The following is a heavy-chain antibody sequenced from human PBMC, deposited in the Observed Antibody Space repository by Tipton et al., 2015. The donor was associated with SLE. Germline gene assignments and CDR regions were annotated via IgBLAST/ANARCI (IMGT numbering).Heavy chain of an antibody. Sequence: TLSLTCTVSGGSISSTTYYWVCFRQSPGKGLEWIGSIFYSGTTYYSPSLKSRVTISVDTSKNQFSLKVSSVTAADTAVYYCAMDHGGSYNGWFDPWGQGTMVTVSS. J-gene: IGHJ5*02. D-gene: IGHD1-26*01. CDR3: AMDHGGSYNGWFDP. CDR1: GGSISSTTYY. V-gene: IGHV4-39*07. CDR2: IFYSGTT.